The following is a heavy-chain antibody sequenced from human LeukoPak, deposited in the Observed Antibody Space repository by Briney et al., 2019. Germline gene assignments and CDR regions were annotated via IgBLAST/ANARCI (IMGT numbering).Heavy chain of an antibody. CDR3: AKGIVVVVAATPEYFQH. CDR2: ISGSGGST. V-gene: IGHV3-23*01. CDR1: GFTFSSYA. J-gene: IGHJ1*01. D-gene: IGHD2-15*01. Sequence: GGSLRLSCAASGFTFSSYAMSWVRQAPGKGLEWVSAISGSGGSTYYADSVKGRFTISRDNSKNTLYLQMNSLRAEDTAVYYCAKGIVVVVAATPEYFQHWGQVTLVTVSS.